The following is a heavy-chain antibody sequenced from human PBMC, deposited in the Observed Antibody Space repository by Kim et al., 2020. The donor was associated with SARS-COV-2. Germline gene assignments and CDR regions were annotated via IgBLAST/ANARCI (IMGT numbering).Heavy chain of an antibody. J-gene: IGHJ5*01. CDR1: GGSISSSSYY. CDR2: IYYSGTT. V-gene: IGHV4-39*01. CDR3: ASGRAVAPPNWFDS. D-gene: IGHD6-19*01. Sequence: SETLSLTCTVSGGSISSSSYYWGWIRQPPGKGLEWIGSIYYSGTTYYNPSLKSRVTMSVDTSKNQFSLKLSSVTAADTAVYYCASGRAVAPPNWFDSWGQGTLVTVSS.